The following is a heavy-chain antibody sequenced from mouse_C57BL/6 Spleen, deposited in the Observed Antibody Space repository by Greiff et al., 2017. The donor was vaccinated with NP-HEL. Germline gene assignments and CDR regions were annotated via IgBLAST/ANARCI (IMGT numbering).Heavy chain of an antibody. Sequence: LVESGPELVKPGASVKISCKASGYAFSSSWMNWVKQRPGKGLEWIGRIYPGDGDTNYNGKFKGKATLTADKSSSTAYMQLSSLTSEDSAVYFCARTGAQAYFDYWGQGTTLTVSS. V-gene: IGHV1-82*01. CDR1: GYAFSSSW. D-gene: IGHD3-2*02. CDR2: IYPGDGDT. CDR3: ARTGAQAYFDY. J-gene: IGHJ2*01.